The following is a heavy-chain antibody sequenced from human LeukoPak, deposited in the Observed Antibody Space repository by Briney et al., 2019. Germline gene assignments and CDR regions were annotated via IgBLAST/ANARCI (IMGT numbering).Heavy chain of an antibody. CDR2: IWYDGSNK. V-gene: IGHV3-33*08. CDR3: ARDHKTYYDFWSGYYFDY. CDR1: GFTFSSYA. Sequence: GGSLRLSCAASGFTFSSYAMHWVRQAPGKGLEWVAVIWYDGSNKYYADSVKGRFTISRDNSKNTLYLQMNSLRAEDTAVYYCARDHKTYYDFWSGYYFDYWGQGTLVTVSS. D-gene: IGHD3-3*01. J-gene: IGHJ4*02.